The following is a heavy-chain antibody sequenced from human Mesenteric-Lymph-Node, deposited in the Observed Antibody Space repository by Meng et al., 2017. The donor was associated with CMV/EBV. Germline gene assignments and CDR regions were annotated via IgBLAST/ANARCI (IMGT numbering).Heavy chain of an antibody. Sequence: ASVKVSCKASGYTFTGYYMHWVRQAPGQGLEWMGWINPNSGGTNYAQKFQGRVTMTRDTSISTAYMELSRLRSDDTAVYYCARDSVTIFGVDISSGMDVWGQGTTVTVSS. CDR1: GYTFTGYY. D-gene: IGHD3-3*01. CDR2: INPNSGGT. CDR3: ARDSVTIFGVDISSGMDV. J-gene: IGHJ6*02. V-gene: IGHV1-2*02.